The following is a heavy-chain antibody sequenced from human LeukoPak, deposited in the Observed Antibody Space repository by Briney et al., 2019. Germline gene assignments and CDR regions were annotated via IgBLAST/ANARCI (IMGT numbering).Heavy chain of an antibody. J-gene: IGHJ4*02. CDR3: ARDLRAAADYFDY. V-gene: IGHV3-30*03. Sequence: GGSLRLSCAASGFTFSSYGMHWVRQAPGKRLEWVAVISYDGGNKYYADSVKGRFTISRDNSKNTLYLQMNSLRAEDTAVYYCARDLRAAADYFDYWGQGTLVTVSS. D-gene: IGHD6-13*01. CDR2: ISYDGGNK. CDR1: GFTFSSYG.